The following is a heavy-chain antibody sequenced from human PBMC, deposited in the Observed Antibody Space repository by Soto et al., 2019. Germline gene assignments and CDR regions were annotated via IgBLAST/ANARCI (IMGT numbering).Heavy chain of an antibody. Sequence: QVRLVESGGGVVRPGRSLRLSCAASGFVFGNFAMHWVGQAPGKGPEWVTVIGHDGVNKYYADSVRGRFTVSRDDSKNTLYLEMNSLRVEDSAVYYCARDPVPGIPDYFDRWGQGTLVTVSS. CDR3: ARDPVPGIPDYFDR. CDR1: GFVFGNFA. CDR2: IGHDGVNK. V-gene: IGHV3-30*04. D-gene: IGHD1-20*01. J-gene: IGHJ4*02.